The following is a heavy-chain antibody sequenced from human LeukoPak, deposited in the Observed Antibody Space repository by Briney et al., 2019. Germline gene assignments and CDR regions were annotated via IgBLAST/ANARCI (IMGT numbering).Heavy chain of an antibody. J-gene: IGHJ4*02. CDR3: ARDYLGKTD. Sequence: PSETLSLTCTVSGGSISNYFWSWIRQPPGKGLEWFGYIYNSGSTSYNPSFKSRVTISVDTSKNQFSLKLTSVTAADTAVYYCARDYLGKTDWGQGTLVTVSS. CDR2: IYNSGST. CDR1: GGSISNYF. V-gene: IGHV4-59*01. D-gene: IGHD1-26*01.